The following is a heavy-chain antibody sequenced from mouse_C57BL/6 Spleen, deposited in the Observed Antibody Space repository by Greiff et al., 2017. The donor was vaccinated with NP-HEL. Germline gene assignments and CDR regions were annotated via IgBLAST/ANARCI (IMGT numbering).Heavy chain of an antibody. CDR2: IYPGSGST. CDR1: GYTFTSYW. J-gene: IGHJ4*01. V-gene: IGHV1-55*01. CDR3: ARMPTWYAMDY. Sequence: QVQLQQSGAELVKPGASVKMSCKASGYTFTSYWITWVKQRPGQGLEWIGDIYPGSGSTNYNEKFKSKATLTVDTSSSTAYMQLSSLTSEDSAVYYCARMPTWYAMDYWGQGTSVTVSS.